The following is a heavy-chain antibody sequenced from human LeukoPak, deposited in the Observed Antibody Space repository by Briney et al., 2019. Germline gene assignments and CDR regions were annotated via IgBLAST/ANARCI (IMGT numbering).Heavy chain of an antibody. J-gene: IGHJ6*02. D-gene: IGHD1-26*01. V-gene: IGHV1-8*01. CDR1: GYTFTTYD. CDR2: MNPNNGYI. Sequence: ASVKVSCKASGYTFTTYDINWVRQATGQGLEWMGWMNPNNGYIGYAQKFQGRVTMTRNTSISTAYMELCSLRSEDTAVYYCARVRSGYDYYYGMDVWGQGTTVTVSS. CDR3: ARVRSGYDYYYGMDV.